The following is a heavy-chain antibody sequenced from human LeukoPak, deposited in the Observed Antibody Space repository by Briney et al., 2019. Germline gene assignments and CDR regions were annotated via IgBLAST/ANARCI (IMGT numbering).Heavy chain of an antibody. V-gene: IGHV4-31*03. CDR1: GGSISSGGYY. CDR2: IYYSGST. J-gene: IGHJ6*03. Sequence: PSQTLSLTCTVSGGSISSGGYYWSRIRQHPGKGLEWIGYIYYSGSTYYNPSLKSRVTISVDTSKNQFSLKLSSVTAADTAVYYCARSRLGDPPDYYYYMDVWGKGTTVTVSS. CDR3: ARSRLGDPPDYYYYMDV. D-gene: IGHD4-17*01.